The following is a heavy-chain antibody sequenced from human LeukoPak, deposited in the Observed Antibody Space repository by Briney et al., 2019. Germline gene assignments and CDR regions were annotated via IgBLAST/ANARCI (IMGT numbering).Heavy chain of an antibody. J-gene: IGHJ4*02. CDR2: IKQDGSEK. CDR1: GLTFSNFW. CDR3: AREARYDILTGYPLDY. D-gene: IGHD3-9*01. Sequence: GGSLRLSCAASGLTFSNFWMTWVRQAPGKGLEWVANIKQDGSEKYYVDSVKGRFTISRDNAQNSLYLQMTSLRAEDTAVYYCAREARYDILTGYPLDYWGQGTLVTVSS. V-gene: IGHV3-7*01.